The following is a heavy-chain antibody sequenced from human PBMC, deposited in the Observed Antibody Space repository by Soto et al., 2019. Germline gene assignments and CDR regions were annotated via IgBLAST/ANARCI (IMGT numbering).Heavy chain of an antibody. CDR3: ARDKITGLFDY. Sequence: QVQLQQWGAGLLKPSDTLSLTCAVYGGSFSGYYWTWIRQPPGTGLGWIGEINHSGSTNYNPSLKSRVTISVDTTKNQFSLKLTSVIASYTTVYYCARDKITGLFDYWGQGTLVTVSS. CDR2: INHSGST. D-gene: IGHD2-8*02. CDR1: GGSFSGYY. V-gene: IGHV4-34*01. J-gene: IGHJ4*02.